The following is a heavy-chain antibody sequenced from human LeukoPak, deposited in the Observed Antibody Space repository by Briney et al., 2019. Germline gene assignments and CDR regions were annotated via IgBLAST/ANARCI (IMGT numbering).Heavy chain of an antibody. J-gene: IGHJ6*03. CDR1: GGSISSGSYY. CDR2: INHSGST. Sequence: SETLSLTCTVSGGSISSGSYYWSWIRQPPGKGLEWIGEINHSGSTNYNPSLKSRATISVDTSKNQFSLKLSSVTAADTAVYYCARWQLWSSHYYYYMDVWGKGTTVTVSS. D-gene: IGHD5-18*01. CDR3: ARWQLWSSHYYYYMDV. V-gene: IGHV4-39*07.